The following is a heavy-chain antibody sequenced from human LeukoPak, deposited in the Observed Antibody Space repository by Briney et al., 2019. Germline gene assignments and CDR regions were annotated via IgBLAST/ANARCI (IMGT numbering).Heavy chain of an antibody. D-gene: IGHD6-19*01. CDR3: ARHTAVAGTWDWFDP. J-gene: IGHJ5*02. V-gene: IGHV4-38-2*02. CDR2: IYHSGIT. Sequence: SETLSLTCTVSGYSIRSGFYWGWIRQPPGRGLEWIGNIYHSGITYYTPSLKSRVTISVDTSKNQFSLKLSSVTAADTAVYYCARHTAVAGTWDWFDPWGQGTLVTVSS. CDR1: GYSIRSGFY.